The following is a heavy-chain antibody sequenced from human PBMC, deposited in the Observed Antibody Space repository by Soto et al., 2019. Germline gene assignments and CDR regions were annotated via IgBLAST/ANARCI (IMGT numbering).Heavy chain of an antibody. J-gene: IGHJ6*02. CDR1: GYTFTRCG. CDR2: ISTYNDNT. CDR3: AREGYCSSGSCALYSNEYFGMAV. D-gene: IGHD2-15*01. V-gene: IGHV1-18*01. Sequence: GASVKVSCKASGYTFTRCGISWVRQAPGQGLEWMGWISTYNDNTNYAQKLKVRVNMTTGTSTSTVCMELRRLTADDTAVYYCAREGYCSSGSCALYSNEYFGMAVWGQGTTVTVSS.